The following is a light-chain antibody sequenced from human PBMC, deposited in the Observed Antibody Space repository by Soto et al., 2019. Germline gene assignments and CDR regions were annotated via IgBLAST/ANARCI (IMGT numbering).Light chain of an antibody. CDR1: QRIGSR. CDR2: EAS. Sequence: DIQMTQSPSTLSASVGDRVTITCRASQRIGSRLAWFQQKPGKAPNLLIYEASNLQSGVPSRFSGSGSGTAFTLTISSLQPDDFATFYCQQYNTYPWTFGQGTKVEIK. V-gene: IGKV1-5*03. J-gene: IGKJ1*01. CDR3: QQYNTYPWT.